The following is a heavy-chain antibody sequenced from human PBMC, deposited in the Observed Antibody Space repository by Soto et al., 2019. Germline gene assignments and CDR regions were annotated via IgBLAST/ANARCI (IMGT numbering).Heavy chain of an antibody. D-gene: IGHD2-2*01. V-gene: IGHV1-3*01. CDR2: INAGNGNT. CDR1: GYTFTGYY. Sequence: ASVKVSCKASGYTFTGYYMHWVRQAPGQGLEWMGWINAGNGNTKYSQKFQGRVTITRDTSASTAYMELSSLRSEDTAVYYCATAIVVPAAYFDYWGQGTLVTVSS. CDR3: ATAIVVPAAYFDY. J-gene: IGHJ4*02.